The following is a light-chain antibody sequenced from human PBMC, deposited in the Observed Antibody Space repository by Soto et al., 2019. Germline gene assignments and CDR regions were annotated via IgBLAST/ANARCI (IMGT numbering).Light chain of an antibody. CDR2: GAS. V-gene: IGKV3-20*01. J-gene: IGKJ1*01. Sequence: EIVLTQSPGTLSLSPGERATLSCRASQSVSSSYLAWYQQKTGQAPRLLIYGASSRATGIPDRLSGSGSGTDFIITISRLEHEDFVVYYCQQYGNSPPWTFGQWTKVEIK. CDR1: QSVSSSY. CDR3: QQYGNSPPWT.